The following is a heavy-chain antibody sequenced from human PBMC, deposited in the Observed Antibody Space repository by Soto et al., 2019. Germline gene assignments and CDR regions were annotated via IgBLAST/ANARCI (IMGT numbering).Heavy chain of an antibody. Sequence: ASLKLCGESSGYTFTSDYMHWVRQATGQGLEWMGIINPSGGSTSYAQKFQGRVTMTRDTSTSTVYMELSSLRSEDTAVYYCARDQGFWDTIFGVVTPRYYYYGMDVWGQGTTVTFSS. CDR1: GYTFTSDY. J-gene: IGHJ6*02. CDR3: ARDQGFWDTIFGVVTPRYYYYGMDV. D-gene: IGHD3-3*01. CDR2: INPSGGST. V-gene: IGHV1-46*01.